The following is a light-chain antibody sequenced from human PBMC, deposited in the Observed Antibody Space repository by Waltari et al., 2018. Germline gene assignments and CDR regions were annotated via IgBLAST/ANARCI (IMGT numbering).Light chain of an antibody. CDR3: QQFGGSPMYT. V-gene: IGKV3-20*01. CDR2: KTS. J-gene: IGKJ2*01. CDR1: QSVDSTY. Sequence: EVVLTQSPGTLSLSPGERATLSCRASQSVDSTYLAWYKQKPGQAPTLLIYKTSTRATGIPDRFSGSGSGTDFSLNINILEPGDSAVYYCQQFGGSPMYTFGLGTKLEIK.